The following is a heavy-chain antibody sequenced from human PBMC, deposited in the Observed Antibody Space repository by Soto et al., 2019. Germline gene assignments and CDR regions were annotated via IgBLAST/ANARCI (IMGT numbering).Heavy chain of an antibody. V-gene: IGHV3-74*01. CDR1: GFTFSSYW. CDR3: ASHIVVVTATRSVDY. J-gene: IGHJ4*02. CDR2: INSDGSST. D-gene: IGHD2-21*02. Sequence: EVQLVESGGGLVQPGGSLRLSCAASGFTFSSYWMHWVRQAPGKGLVWVSRINSDGSSTYYADSVKGRFTISRDNAKNTLYLQMNSLRAADTAVYYCASHIVVVTATRSVDYWGQGTLVTVSS.